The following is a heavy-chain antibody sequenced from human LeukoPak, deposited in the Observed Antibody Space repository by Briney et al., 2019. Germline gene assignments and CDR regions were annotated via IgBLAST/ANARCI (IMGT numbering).Heavy chain of an antibody. J-gene: IGHJ4*02. CDR1: GYTXTSYY. D-gene: IGHD2-15*01. Sequence: ASVKVSCKASGYTXTSYYMHWVRQAPGQGLEWMGIINPSGGSTSYAQKFQGRVTMTRDTSTSTVYMELSSLSSEDTAVYYCARVGYCSGGSCYYLVYWGQGTLVTVSS. CDR3: ARVGYCSGGSCYYLVY. CDR2: INPSGGST. V-gene: IGHV1-46*01.